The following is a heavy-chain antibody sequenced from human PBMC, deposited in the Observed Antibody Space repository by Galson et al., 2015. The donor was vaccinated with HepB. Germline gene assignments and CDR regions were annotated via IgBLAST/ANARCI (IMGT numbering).Heavy chain of an antibody. V-gene: IGHV3-64D*06. D-gene: IGHD2-21*01. CDR3: VKDGELGCGGDCSQIFDY. CDR1: GFTFSSYA. J-gene: IGHJ4*02. Sequence: SLRLSCAASGFTFSSYAMHWVRQAPGKGLEYVSAISSNGGSTYYADSVKGRFTISRDNSKNTLYLQMSSLRAEDTAVYYCVKDGELGCGGDCSQIFDYWGQGTLVTVSS. CDR2: ISSNGGST.